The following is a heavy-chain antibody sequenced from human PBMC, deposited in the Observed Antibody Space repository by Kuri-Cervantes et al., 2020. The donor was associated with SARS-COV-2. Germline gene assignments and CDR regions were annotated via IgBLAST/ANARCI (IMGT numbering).Heavy chain of an antibody. D-gene: IGHD6-13*01. J-gene: IGHJ6*03. CDR3: ARVTRAGAAAFRWDYMDV. Sequence: SETLSLTCTVSSGSISSSSYYWGWIRQPPGKGLGWIGSIYYSGSTYYNPSLKSRVTISVDTSKNQFSLKLSSVTAADTAVYYCARVTRAGAAAFRWDYMDVWGKGTTVTVSS. V-gene: IGHV4-39*01. CDR1: SGSISSSSYY. CDR2: IYYSGST.